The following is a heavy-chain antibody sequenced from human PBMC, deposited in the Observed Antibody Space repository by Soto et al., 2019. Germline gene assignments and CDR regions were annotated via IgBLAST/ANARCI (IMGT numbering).Heavy chain of an antibody. CDR2: IRSKAQGETT. D-gene: IGHD2-2*01. CDR1: GFSFGDYF. CDR3: TTFIVVVPAAMLEFPVTTSY. J-gene: IGHJ4*02. V-gene: IGHV3-49*03. Sequence: PGGSLRLSCTASGFSFGDYFMSWFRQAPGKGLEWVGFIRSKAQGETTEYAASVKGRFSISRDDSKNTLYLQMNSLKTEDTAVYYCTTFIVVVPAAMLEFPVTTSYWGQGTLVTVSS.